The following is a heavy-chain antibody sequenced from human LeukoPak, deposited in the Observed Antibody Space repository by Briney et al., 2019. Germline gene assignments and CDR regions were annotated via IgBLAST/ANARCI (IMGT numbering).Heavy chain of an antibody. CDR1: GFTVSSTY. Sequence: GGSLRLSCAASGFTVSSTYMTWVRQAPGKGLEWVSLIYGGGSTYYADSVKGRFTISRDNSKNTLYLQMDSLRAEDTAVYYCARDDDYGSPNYYYYGMDVWGQGTTVTVSS. D-gene: IGHD4-17*01. CDR2: IYGGGST. J-gene: IGHJ6*02. V-gene: IGHV3-66*02. CDR3: ARDDDYGSPNYYYYGMDV.